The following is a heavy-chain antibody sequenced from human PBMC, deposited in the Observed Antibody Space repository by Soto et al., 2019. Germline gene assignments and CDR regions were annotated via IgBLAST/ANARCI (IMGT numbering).Heavy chain of an antibody. Sequence: PSETLSLTCTVSGGPISSGGYYWSWVRQHPGKGLEWIGYIYYNITTYYNPSLKSRVIISLDTSKNQFSLKLSSVTAADTAVYYCARAPRGDTAMDPYYYGMDVWGQGTTVTVSS. V-gene: IGHV4-31*03. J-gene: IGHJ6*02. CDR1: GGPISSGGYY. D-gene: IGHD5-18*01. CDR3: ARAPRGDTAMDPYYYGMDV. CDR2: IYYNITT.